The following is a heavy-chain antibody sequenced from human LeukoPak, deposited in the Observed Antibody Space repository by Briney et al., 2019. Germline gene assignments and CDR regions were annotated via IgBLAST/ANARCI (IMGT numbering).Heavy chain of an antibody. J-gene: IGHJ3*01. V-gene: IGHV5-51*01. CDR3: ARPNITSYYDSRGYDAFDV. CDR1: GYRFSAYW. Sequence: LGESLKISCKGSGYRFSAYWIAWVRQMPGKGLEWMGIIYPDDSDTRYSPSFQGQVTISADKSVRTAYLQWSSLKASDTAMYYCARPNITSYYDSRGYDAFDVWGQGTMVTVSS. D-gene: IGHD3-22*01. CDR2: IYPDDSDT.